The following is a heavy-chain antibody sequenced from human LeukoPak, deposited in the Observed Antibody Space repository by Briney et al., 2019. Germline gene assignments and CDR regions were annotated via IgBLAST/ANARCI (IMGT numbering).Heavy chain of an antibody. V-gene: IGHV3-7*01. CDR2: ITKDGSER. Sequence: HTGGALLLCCTASGFTFSDHLMTSVRQAPGKGPEWVADITKDGSERYYVDCGRGGFTISRDNAKKSLFLQMDGLRAEDTAVYYCARRGGSSARRSPIDYWGQGTLVTVSS. CDR1: GFTFSDHL. J-gene: IGHJ4*02. CDR3: ARRGGSSARRSPIDY. D-gene: IGHD6-6*01.